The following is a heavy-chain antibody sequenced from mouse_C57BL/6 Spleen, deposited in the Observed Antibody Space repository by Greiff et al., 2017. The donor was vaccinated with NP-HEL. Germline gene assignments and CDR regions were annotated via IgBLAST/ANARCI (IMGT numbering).Heavy chain of an antibody. V-gene: IGHV3-6*01. D-gene: IGHD1-1*01. J-gene: IGHJ2*01. CDR2: ISYDGSN. CDR3: AREGRYYGSDY. CDR1: GYSITSGYY. Sequence: EVKLQESGPGLVKPSQSLSLTCSVTGYSITSGYYWNWIRQFPGNNLEWMGYISYDGSNNYNPSLKNRISITRDTSKNQFFLKLNSVTTEDTATYYCAREGRYYGSDYWGQGTTLTVSS.